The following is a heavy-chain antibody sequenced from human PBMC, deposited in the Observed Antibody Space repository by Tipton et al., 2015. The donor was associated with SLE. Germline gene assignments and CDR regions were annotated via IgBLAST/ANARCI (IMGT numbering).Heavy chain of an antibody. CDR1: GFTFSSYW. J-gene: IGHJ4*02. CDR3: ARETYSGTLFDY. V-gene: IGHV3-7*01. Sequence: GSLRLSCAASGFTFSSYWMSWVRQAPGKGLEWVANIKQDGSEKYYVDSVKGRFTISRDNAKNSLYLQMNCLRAEDTAVYYCARETYSGTLFDYWGQGTLVTVSS. CDR2: IKQDGSEK. D-gene: IGHD1-26*01.